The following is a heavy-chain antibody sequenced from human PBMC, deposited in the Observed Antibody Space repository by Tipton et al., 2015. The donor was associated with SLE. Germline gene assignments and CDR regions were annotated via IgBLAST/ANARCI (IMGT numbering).Heavy chain of an antibody. J-gene: IGHJ3*02. CDR3: ARDPRGYSSGWYAFDI. D-gene: IGHD6-19*01. V-gene: IGHV4-59*01. CDR1: GGSITSYY. CDR2: IYYSGST. Sequence: TLSLTCTVSGGSITSYYWSWIRQPPGKGLEWIGYIYYSGSTNYNPSLKSRVTISVDTSKNQFSLKLSSVTTADTAVYYCARDPRGYSSGWYAFDIWGQGTMVTVSS.